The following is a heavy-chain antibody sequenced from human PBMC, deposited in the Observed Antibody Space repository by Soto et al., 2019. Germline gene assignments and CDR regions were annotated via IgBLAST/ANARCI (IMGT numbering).Heavy chain of an antibody. CDR2: IYYSGST. V-gene: IGHV4-30-4*01. CDR3: ASGSFPLYYFDY. J-gene: IGHJ4*02. CDR1: GGSISSGDYY. D-gene: IGHD2-15*01. Sequence: TLSLTCTVSGGSISSGDYYWSWIRQPPGKGLEWIGYIYYSGSTYYNPSLKSRVTISVDTSKNQFSLKLSSVTAADTAVYYCASGSFPLYYFDYWGQGTLVTVSS.